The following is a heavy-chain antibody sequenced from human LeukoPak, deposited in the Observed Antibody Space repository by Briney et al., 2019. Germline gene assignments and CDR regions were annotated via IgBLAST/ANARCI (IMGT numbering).Heavy chain of an antibody. V-gene: IGHV4-59*01. Sequence: SETLSLTCTVSGGSISSYYWSWIRQPPGKGLEWIGYIYYSGSTNYNPSLKSRVTISVDTSKNQFSLKLSSVTAADTAAYYCAREPIYGSGSYYRAFDIWGQGTMVTVSS. D-gene: IGHD3-10*01. CDR3: AREPIYGSGSYYRAFDI. CDR1: GGSISSYY. J-gene: IGHJ3*02. CDR2: IYYSGST.